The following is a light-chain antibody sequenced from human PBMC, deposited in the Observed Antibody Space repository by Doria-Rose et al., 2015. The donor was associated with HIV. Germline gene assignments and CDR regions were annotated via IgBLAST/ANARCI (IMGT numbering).Light chain of an antibody. CDR1: QSFSSNY. V-gene: IGKV3-20*01. CDR2: DGS. J-gene: IGKJ1*01. CDR3: HQYGTSWT. Sequence: TQSPGTLSLSPGERATLSCRASQSFSSNYLAWYQQKPGQAPSLLIYDGSTRPTGIPDRLSASGSVTDFTLTINRLEPEDFALYYCHQYGTSWTFGQGTKVEI.